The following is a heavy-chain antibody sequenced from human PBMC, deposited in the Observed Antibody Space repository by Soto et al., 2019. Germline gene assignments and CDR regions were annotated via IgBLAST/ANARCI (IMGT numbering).Heavy chain of an antibody. Sequence: GGSLRLSCAASGFTFSRFAISWVRQAPGKGLEWVSAISGSGETTYYTDSVKGRFTISRDNSKNTLFLQMRSLRAEDTAVYYCAQDTTLPVVTVIPSNDAFGVWGQGTVVTVSS. V-gene: IGHV3-23*01. CDR1: GFTFSRFA. CDR2: ISGSGETT. D-gene: IGHD2-21*02. J-gene: IGHJ3*01. CDR3: AQDTTLPVVTVIPSNDAFGV.